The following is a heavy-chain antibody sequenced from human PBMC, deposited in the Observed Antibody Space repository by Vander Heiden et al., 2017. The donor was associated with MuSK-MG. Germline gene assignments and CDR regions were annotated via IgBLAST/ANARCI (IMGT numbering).Heavy chain of an antibody. J-gene: IGHJ6*02. CDR1: GGTFSSYA. CDR3: ARDVNYYGDYADYYYGMDV. D-gene: IGHD4-17*01. V-gene: IGHV1-69*01. CDR2: IIPIFGTA. Sequence: VQLVQSGAEVKKPGSSVKVSCKASGGTFSSYAISWVRQAPGQGLEWMGGIIPIFGTANYAQKFQGRVTITADESTSTAYMELSSLRSEDTAVYYCARDVNYYGDYADYYYGMDVWGQGTTVTVSS.